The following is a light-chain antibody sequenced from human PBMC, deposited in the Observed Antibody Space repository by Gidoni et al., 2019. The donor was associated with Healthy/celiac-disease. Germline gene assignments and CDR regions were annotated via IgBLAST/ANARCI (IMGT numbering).Light chain of an antibody. CDR2: GAS. Sequence: EIVMTQSPATLSVSPGERATLSCRASQSVSSNLAWYQQKPGQAPRLLIYGASTRATGIPARFSGSGSGTAFTLTISSLQSEDFAVYYCQQYNTRWLTFGGGTKVEIK. V-gene: IGKV3-15*01. CDR3: QQYNTRWLT. CDR1: QSVSSN. J-gene: IGKJ4*01.